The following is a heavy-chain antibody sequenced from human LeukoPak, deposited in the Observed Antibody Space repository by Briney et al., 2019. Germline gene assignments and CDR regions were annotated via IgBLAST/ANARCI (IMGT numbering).Heavy chain of an antibody. Sequence: GGSLRLSCAASGFTFSSYSMNWVRQAPGKGLEFVSSISSSSTYIYSADSVKGPFTISRDNANNSLYLQMNSLRAEDTAVYYCARRRVYYYGMDVWGQGTTVTVSS. CDR2: ISSSSTYI. J-gene: IGHJ6*02. V-gene: IGHV3-21*01. CDR1: GFTFSSYS. CDR3: ARRRVYYYGMDV.